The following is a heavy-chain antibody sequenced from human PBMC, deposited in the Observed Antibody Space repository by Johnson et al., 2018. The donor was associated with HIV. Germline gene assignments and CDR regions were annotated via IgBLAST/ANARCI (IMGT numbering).Heavy chain of an antibody. Sequence: QVQLVESGGGLVKPGGSLRLSCAASGFTFSDYYMSWIRQAPGKGLEWVSYISSSGSTIYYADSVKARFMISRDNAKNSLYLQMNSLRAEDTAVYYCARERSPGIAARDDAFDIWGQGTMVTVSS. J-gene: IGHJ3*02. D-gene: IGHD6-6*01. CDR2: ISSSGSTI. V-gene: IGHV3-11*01. CDR3: ARERSPGIAARDDAFDI. CDR1: GFTFSDYY.